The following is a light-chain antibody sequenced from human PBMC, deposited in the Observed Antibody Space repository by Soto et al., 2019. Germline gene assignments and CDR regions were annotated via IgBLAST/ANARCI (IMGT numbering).Light chain of an antibody. Sequence: QSALTQPASVSGSPGQWITISCTGTSSDVGGYNYVSLYQQHPGKAPKLVIYDVSNRPSGVSNRFSGSKSGNTASLTISGLQAEDEADYSCSSYTSSSTVVFGGGTKLTVL. CDR3: SSYTSSSTVV. CDR1: SSDVGGYNY. J-gene: IGLJ2*01. V-gene: IGLV2-14*01. CDR2: DVS.